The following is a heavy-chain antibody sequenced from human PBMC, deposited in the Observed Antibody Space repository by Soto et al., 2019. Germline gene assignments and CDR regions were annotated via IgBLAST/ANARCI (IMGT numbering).Heavy chain of an antibody. J-gene: IGHJ4*02. CDR3: ARVSAAGTYFDY. CDR1: GGSISNDNYY. D-gene: IGHD6-13*01. V-gene: IGHV4-39*07. Sequence: PSETLSLTCTVSGGSISNDNYYWGWIRQSPGKGLEWIGSLYYSGSTNYNPSLKSRVTISVDTSKNQFSLKLSSVTAADTAVYYCARVSAAGTYFDYWGQGTLVTVSS. CDR2: LYYSGST.